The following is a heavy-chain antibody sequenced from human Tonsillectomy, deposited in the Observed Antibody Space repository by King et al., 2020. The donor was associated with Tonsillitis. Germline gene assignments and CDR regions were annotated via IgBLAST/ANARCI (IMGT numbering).Heavy chain of an antibody. D-gene: IGHD3-3*01. J-gene: IGHJ6*02. CDR1: GYTFTGYY. CDR2: INPNSGGT. V-gene: IGHV1-2*02. Sequence: GQLVQSGAEVKKPGASVKVSCKASGYTFTGYYMHWVRQAPGQGLEWMGWINPNSGGTNYAQKFQGRVTMTRDTSISTAYMELSRLRSDDTAVYYCARDSWSARFLEGLYYYYGMDVWGQGTTVTVSS. CDR3: ARDSWSARFLEGLYYYYGMDV.